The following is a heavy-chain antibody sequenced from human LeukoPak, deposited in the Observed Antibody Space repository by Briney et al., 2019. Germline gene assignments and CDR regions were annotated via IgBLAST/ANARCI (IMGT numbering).Heavy chain of an antibody. D-gene: IGHD1-26*01. Sequence: GESLRLSCAASGFTFSTYAMEWVRQAPGKGLEWVSSISSDNTYIYYADSVEGRFTISRDNAKNSLFLHMNSLRAEDTAVYYCARLSGSSYGKYYFDYWGQGTLVTVSS. J-gene: IGHJ4*02. CDR2: ISSDNTYI. CDR3: ARLSGSSYGKYYFDY. CDR1: GFTFSTYA. V-gene: IGHV3-21*06.